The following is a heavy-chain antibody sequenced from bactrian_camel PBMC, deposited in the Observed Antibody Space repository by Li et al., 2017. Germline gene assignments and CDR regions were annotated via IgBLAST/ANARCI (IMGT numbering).Heavy chain of an antibody. CDR3: AVQMSSCTYNLIAGPAVRY. J-gene: IGHJ4*01. CDR2: IDSDGST. CDR1: GYTYSRYC. D-gene: IGHD2*01. V-gene: IGHV3S9*01. Sequence: HVQLVESGGGSVQSGGSLRLSCAASGYTYSRYCMGWFRQAPGKEREGVAGIDSDGSTRYGDSVKGRLTVSQDDANYTVYLQMNTLKPEDTAMYYCAVQMSSCTYNLIAGPAVRYWGQGTQVTVS.